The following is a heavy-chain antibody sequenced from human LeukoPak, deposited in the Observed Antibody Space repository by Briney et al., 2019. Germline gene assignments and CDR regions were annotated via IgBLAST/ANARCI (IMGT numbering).Heavy chain of an antibody. V-gene: IGHV3-23*01. Sequence: PGGSLRLSCAASGFTFSSYAMSWVRQAPGKGLEWVSAISGSGGSTYYADSVKGRFTISRDNSKNTLYLQMNSLRAEDTAVYYCAKDYTVTTYYYDSSGNHFDYWGQGTLVTVSS. CDR3: AKDYTVTTYYYDSSGNHFDY. CDR1: GFTFSSYA. D-gene: IGHD3-22*01. CDR2: ISGSGGST. J-gene: IGHJ4*02.